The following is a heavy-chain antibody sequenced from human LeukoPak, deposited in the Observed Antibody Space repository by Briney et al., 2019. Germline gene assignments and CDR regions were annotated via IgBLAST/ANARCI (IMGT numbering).Heavy chain of an antibody. V-gene: IGHV5-51*01. D-gene: IGHD5-24*01. CDR1: GNNFRKHW. CDR2: IYPGDSDT. CDR3: ATLRDGYHLYDY. Sequence: GESLKISCKSSGNNFRKHWIAWVRQMPGKGLELVGYIYPGDSDTRYSPSFQGHVPISADTSISTAYLQWSSVKASDTAMYYCATLRDGYHLYDYWGEGALVTVSS. J-gene: IGHJ4*02.